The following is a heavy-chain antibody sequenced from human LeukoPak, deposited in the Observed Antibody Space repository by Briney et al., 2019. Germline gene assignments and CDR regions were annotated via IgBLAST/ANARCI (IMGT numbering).Heavy chain of an antibody. CDR3: ATRRYCSGGSCYSGGGWFDP. D-gene: IGHD2-15*01. CDR1: GYTFTGYY. J-gene: IGHJ5*02. Sequence: ASVTVSCMASGYTFTGYYMHWVRQAPGQGLEWMGLINPNSGGINYAQKFQGRVTMTRDTSISTAYRELSRLRSDDTAVYYCATRRYCSGGSCYSGGGWFDPWGQGTLVTVSS. V-gene: IGHV1-2*02. CDR2: INPNSGGI.